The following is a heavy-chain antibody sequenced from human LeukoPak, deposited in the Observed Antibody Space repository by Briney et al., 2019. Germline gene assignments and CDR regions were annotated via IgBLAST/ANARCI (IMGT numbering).Heavy chain of an antibody. J-gene: IGHJ4*02. Sequence: SQTLSLTCVVSGGSISSDAYSWSWIRQPPGKGLEWIGYIFHSGSTFYNPSLQSRVTMSVDRSKNQFSLNLSSVTAADTAVFYLARSVYCSGGNCYFDYWGQGTLVTVSS. CDR2: IFHSGST. CDR1: GGSISSDAYS. CDR3: ARSVYCSGGNCYFDY. V-gene: IGHV4-30-2*01. D-gene: IGHD2-15*01.